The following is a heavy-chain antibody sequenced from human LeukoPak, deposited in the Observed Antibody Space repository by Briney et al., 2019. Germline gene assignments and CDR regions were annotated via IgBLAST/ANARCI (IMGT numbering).Heavy chain of an antibody. CDR1: GYTFTSYG. D-gene: IGHD3-10*01. Sequence: ASVKVSCKASGYTFTSYGISWVRQAPGQGLEWMGWIGAYNGNTNYAQKLQGRVTMTTDTSTSTAYMELRSLRSDDTAVYYCARDRAPYYYGSGSYLGVDYWGQGTLVTVSS. CDR2: IGAYNGNT. J-gene: IGHJ4*02. CDR3: ARDRAPYYYGSGSYLGVDY. V-gene: IGHV1-18*01.